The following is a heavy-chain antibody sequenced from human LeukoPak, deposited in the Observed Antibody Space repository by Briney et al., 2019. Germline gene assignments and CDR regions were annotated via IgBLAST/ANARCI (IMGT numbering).Heavy chain of an antibody. CDR2: IYFSGST. J-gene: IGHJ4*02. V-gene: IGHV4-39*02. Sequence: PSETLSLTCTVSGGSVSSKTYYWAWIRQPPGKGLEWIGSIYFSGSTYYNPSLESRVTISVDTSKTRFSLKLTSVTAADTAIYYCAREGYSYGLDYWGQGTLVTVSS. CDR3: AREGYSYGLDY. D-gene: IGHD5-18*01. CDR1: GGSVSSKTYY.